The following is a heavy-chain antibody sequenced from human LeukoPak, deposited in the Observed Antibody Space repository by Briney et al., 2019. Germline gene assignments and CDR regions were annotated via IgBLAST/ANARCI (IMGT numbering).Heavy chain of an antibody. CDR1: GFTFSKYA. V-gene: IGHV3-48*01. Sequence: GGSLRLSCAASGFTFSKYAMNWVRQAPGKGLEWVSYISSSSSTIYYADSVKARFTISRDNAKNSLYLQMNSLRAEDTAVYYCVYFDWLLPTVNWGQGTLVTVSS. J-gene: IGHJ4*02. D-gene: IGHD3-9*01. CDR2: ISSSSSTI. CDR3: VYFDWLLPTVN.